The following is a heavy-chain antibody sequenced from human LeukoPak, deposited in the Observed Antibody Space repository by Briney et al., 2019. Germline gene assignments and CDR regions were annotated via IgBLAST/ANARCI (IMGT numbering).Heavy chain of an antibody. J-gene: IGHJ4*02. CDR3: ARPLYSSSTGFDY. D-gene: IGHD6-13*01. V-gene: IGHV1-2*02. CDR2: INPNSGGT. CDR1: GYTFTGYY. Sequence: ASVKVSCKASGYTFTGYYMHWARQAPGQGLEWMGWINPNSGGTNYAQKFQGRVTMTRDTSISTAYMELSRLRSDDTAVYYCARPLYSSSTGFDYWGQGTLVTVSS.